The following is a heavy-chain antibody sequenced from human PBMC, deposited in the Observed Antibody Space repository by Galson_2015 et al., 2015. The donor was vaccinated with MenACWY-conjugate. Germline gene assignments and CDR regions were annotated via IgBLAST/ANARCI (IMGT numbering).Heavy chain of an antibody. V-gene: IGHV3-30*04. Sequence: SLRLSCAASGSTFSSYAMHWVRQAPGKGLEWVAVISYDGSNKYYADSVKGRFTISRDNSKNTLYLQMNSLRAEDTAVYYCATLSSSWYDDDAFDIWGQGTMVTVSS. CDR1: GSTFSSYA. CDR3: ATLSSSWYDDDAFDI. CDR2: ISYDGSNK. J-gene: IGHJ3*02. D-gene: IGHD6-13*01.